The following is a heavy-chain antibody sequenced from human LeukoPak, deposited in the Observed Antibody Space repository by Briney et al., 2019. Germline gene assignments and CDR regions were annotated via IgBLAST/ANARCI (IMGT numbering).Heavy chain of an antibody. D-gene: IGHD1-26*01. J-gene: IGHJ4*02. CDR2: ISYDGNNE. V-gene: IGHV3-30*04. Sequence: GRSLRLSCAASGFTFGAYAMHWVRQSPGKGLEWVALISYDGNNEWYVDSVKGRFTVSRDNSKNTLYLQMNSLRVEDTAVYYCARGHPHGWELYLDYWGQGTLVTVSS. CDR3: ARGHPHGWELYLDY. CDR1: GFTFGAYA.